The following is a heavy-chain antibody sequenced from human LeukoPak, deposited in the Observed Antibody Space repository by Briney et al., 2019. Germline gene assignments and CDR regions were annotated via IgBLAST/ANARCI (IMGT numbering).Heavy chain of an antibody. Sequence: GGSLRLSCAASGFTFSSYAMHWVRQAPGKGLEWVAVISYDGSNKYYADSVKGRFTISRDNSKNTLYLQMNSLRAEDTAVYYCVRGLPRPGYCSSTSCRVGYYFDYWGQGTLVTVSS. J-gene: IGHJ4*02. CDR1: GFTFSSYA. CDR3: VRGLPRPGYCSSTSCRVGYYFDY. V-gene: IGHV3-30-3*01. CDR2: ISYDGSNK. D-gene: IGHD2-2*01.